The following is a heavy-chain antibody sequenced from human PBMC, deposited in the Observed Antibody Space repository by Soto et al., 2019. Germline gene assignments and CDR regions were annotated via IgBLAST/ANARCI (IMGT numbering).Heavy chain of an antibody. CDR1: GFIFSTYA. Sequence: GGSLRLSCAGSGFIFSTYAMSWVRQAPGKGLEWVSGIDSGGGTFYADPVKGRFTISRDNSKNTLYLQMNSLRAEDTAVYYCAKTPQYCSGGSCYSRGNYYYGMDVWGQGTTVTVSS. V-gene: IGHV3-23*01. CDR2: IDSGGGT. J-gene: IGHJ6*02. CDR3: AKTPQYCSGGSCYSRGNYYYGMDV. D-gene: IGHD2-15*01.